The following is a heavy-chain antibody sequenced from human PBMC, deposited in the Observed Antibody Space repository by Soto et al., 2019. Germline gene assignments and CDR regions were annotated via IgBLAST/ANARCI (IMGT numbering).Heavy chain of an antibody. CDR3: ARLPKGSTVTS. CDR1: GFRFSDHG. D-gene: IGHD4-17*01. V-gene: IGHV3-48*02. Sequence: EVQLVESGGGSVHPGGSVRLACAASGFRFSDHGMNWVRQAPGKGLEWVSYITSSGDSIYYADSVKGRFTVSRDNAKNSLFLQMNGLRDEDTAVYYCARLPKGSTVTSWGQGTLVTVSS. CDR2: ITSSGDSI. J-gene: IGHJ4*02.